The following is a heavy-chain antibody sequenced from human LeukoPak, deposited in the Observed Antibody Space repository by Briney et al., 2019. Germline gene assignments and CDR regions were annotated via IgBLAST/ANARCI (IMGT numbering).Heavy chain of an antibody. CDR1: GYTFTSYY. CDR3: ARAWAYCGGDCYSWGLYYFDY. D-gene: IGHD2-21*02. Sequence: GASVKLSCKASGYTFTSYYMHWVRQAPGQGLGWMGIINPSGGSTSYAQKFQGRVTMTRDTSTSTVYMELSSLRSEDTAVYYCARAWAYCGGDCYSWGLYYFDYWGQGTLVTVSS. CDR2: INPSGGST. J-gene: IGHJ4*02. V-gene: IGHV1-46*01.